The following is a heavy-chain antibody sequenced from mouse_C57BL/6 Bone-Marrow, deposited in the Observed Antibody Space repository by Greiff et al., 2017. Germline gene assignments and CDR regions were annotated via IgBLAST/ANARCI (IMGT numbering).Heavy chain of an antibody. D-gene: IGHD2-12*01. V-gene: IGHV1-81*01. Sequence: QVQLQQSGAELARPGASVKLSCKASGYTFTSYGISWVKQRTGQGLEWIGEIYPRSGNTYYNEKFKGKATLTADKSSSTAYMELRSLTSEDSAVFFCARGGCYYRGYAMDYWGQGTSVTVSS. J-gene: IGHJ4*01. CDR1: GYTFTSYG. CDR3: ARGGCYYRGYAMDY. CDR2: IYPRSGNT.